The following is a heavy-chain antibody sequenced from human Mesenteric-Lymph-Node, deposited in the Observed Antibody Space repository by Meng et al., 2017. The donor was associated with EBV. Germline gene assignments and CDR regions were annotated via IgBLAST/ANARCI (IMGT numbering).Heavy chain of an antibody. V-gene: IGHV2-5*02. D-gene: IGHD2-15*01. CDR1: GVSRSTSGVV. J-gene: IGHJ5*02. Sequence: QINWNVSGPSLVQPTQTLPRTCTISGVSRSTSGVVGVRIRQSPGNALELLALLYWDDDKRYSPSLKSRLNITKDTSKNHVVLTMTNMDPVDTATYYCANSWVVAQFDTWGQGTLVTVSS. CDR2: LYWDDDK. CDR3: ANSWVVAQFDT.